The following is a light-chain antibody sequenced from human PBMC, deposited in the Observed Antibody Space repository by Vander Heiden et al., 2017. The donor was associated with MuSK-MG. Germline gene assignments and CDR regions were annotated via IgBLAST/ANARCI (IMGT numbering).Light chain of an antibody. Sequence: QPALTQPASVSGSPGQSITISCTGDLHNFGLHTAVAWYKNQTTQGRKLLIYDVNPRPSGFSHRFSGSPSGNTASLTISGLQPDDEADYFCSSFSSVSGLVFGEGTKLTV. CDR1: LHNFGLHTA. V-gene: IGLV2-14*03. CDR2: DVN. J-gene: IGLJ2*01. CDR3: SSFSSVSGLV.